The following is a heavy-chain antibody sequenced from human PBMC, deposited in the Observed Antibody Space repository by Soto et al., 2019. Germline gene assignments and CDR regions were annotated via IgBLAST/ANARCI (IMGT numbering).Heavy chain of an antibody. CDR3: ARQLLEGIVVVVTNFDY. Sequence: SETQSLTCTVSGGSISSSSYYWGWIRQPPGKGLEWIGSIYYSGSTYYNPSLKSRVTISVDTSKNQFSLKLSSVTAADTAVYYCARQLLEGIVVVVTNFDYWGQGTLVTVSS. D-gene: IGHD2-15*01. V-gene: IGHV4-39*01. J-gene: IGHJ4*02. CDR1: GGSISSSSYY. CDR2: IYYSGST.